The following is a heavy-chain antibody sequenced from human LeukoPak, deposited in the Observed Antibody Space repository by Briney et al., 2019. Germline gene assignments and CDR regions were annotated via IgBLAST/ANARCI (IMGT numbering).Heavy chain of an antibody. V-gene: IGHV3-33*01. D-gene: IGHD3-3*01. J-gene: IGHJ6*02. CDR3: ARAIFGVVTIRRPGRGMDV. CDR2: IWYDGSNK. Sequence: GGSLRLSCAASGFTFSSYGMHWVRQAPGKGLEWVAVIWYDGSNKYYADSVKGRFTISRDNSKNTLYLQMNSLRAEDTAVYYCARAIFGVVTIRRPGRGMDVWGQGTTVTVSS. CDR1: GFTFSSYG.